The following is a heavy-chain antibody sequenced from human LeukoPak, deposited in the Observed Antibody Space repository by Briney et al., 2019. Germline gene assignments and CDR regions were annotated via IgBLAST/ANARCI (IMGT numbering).Heavy chain of an antibody. V-gene: IGHV3-74*01. CDR2: INSDGSST. Sequence: GGSLRLSCAASGFTFSSYWMHWVRQAPGKGLVWVSRINSDGSSTSHADSVKGRFTISRDNAKNTLYLQMNSLRAEDTAVYYCARTADDGSSWYTDFDYWGQGTLVTVSS. CDR3: ARTADDGSSWYTDFDY. J-gene: IGHJ4*02. CDR1: GFTFSSYW. D-gene: IGHD6-13*01.